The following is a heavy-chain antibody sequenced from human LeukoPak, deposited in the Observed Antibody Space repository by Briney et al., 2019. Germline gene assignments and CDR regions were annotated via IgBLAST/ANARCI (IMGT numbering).Heavy chain of an antibody. V-gene: IGHV7-4-1*02. J-gene: IGHJ2*01. CDR1: GYTFTSYA. CDR3: ARQYSSSWQTKGRYWYFDL. D-gene: IGHD6-13*01. CDR2: INTNTGNP. Sequence: ASVKVSCKASGYTFTSYAMNWVRQAPGRGLEWMGWINTNTGNPTYAQGFTGRFVFSLDTSVSTAYLQISSLKAEDTAVYYCARQYSSSWQTKGRYWYFDLWGRGTLVTVSS.